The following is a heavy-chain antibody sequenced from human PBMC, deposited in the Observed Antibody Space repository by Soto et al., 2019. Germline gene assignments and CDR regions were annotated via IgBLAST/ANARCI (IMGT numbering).Heavy chain of an antibody. CDR1: GGTFKMYA. CDR3: ARSIGSGGVIGGFDY. D-gene: IGHD3-16*02. Sequence: QVQLVQSGPEVKKPGSAVKVSCKASGGTFKMYAMNWVRQAPGQGLEWMGGTIPALDKTNYAQKFQGRLTSTVDESTGTAYMDLSGLRSDDTAVYYCARSIGSGGVIGGFDYWGQGTLVTVSS. CDR2: TIPALDKT. V-gene: IGHV1-69*01. J-gene: IGHJ4*02.